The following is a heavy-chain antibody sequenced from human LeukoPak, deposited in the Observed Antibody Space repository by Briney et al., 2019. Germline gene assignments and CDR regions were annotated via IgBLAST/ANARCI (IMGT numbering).Heavy chain of an antibody. CDR2: ISYDGSSK. J-gene: IGHJ5*02. CDR3: ARTSKGIAAAGRNWFDP. D-gene: IGHD6-13*01. Sequence: GGSLRLSCAASGFTFSSYGMHWVRQAPGKGLEWVAVISYDGSSKYYADSVKGRFTISRDNSKNTSSLQMNSLRAEDTAVYYCARTSKGIAAAGRNWFDPWGQGTLVTVSP. CDR1: GFTFSSYG. V-gene: IGHV3-30*03.